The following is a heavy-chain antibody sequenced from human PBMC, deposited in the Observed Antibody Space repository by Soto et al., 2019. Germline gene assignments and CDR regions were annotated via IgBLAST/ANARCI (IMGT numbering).Heavy chain of an antibody. Sequence: PAETLSLTCAVYGGSFSGYYWSWIRQPPGKGLEWIGEINNSGSTNYNPSLKSRLTISVDTSTNQFSLQLSSVTAADTAVYYCATAFSGSFDYWGQGTLVTVSS. CDR1: GGSFSGYY. D-gene: IGHD1-26*01. V-gene: IGHV4-34*01. J-gene: IGHJ4*02. CDR3: ATAFSGSFDY. CDR2: INNSGST.